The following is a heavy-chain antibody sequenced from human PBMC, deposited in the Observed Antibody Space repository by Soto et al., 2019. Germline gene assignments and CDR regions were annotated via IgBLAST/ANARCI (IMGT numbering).Heavy chain of an antibody. CDR3: ARVGGVAARTFDY. CDR1: GGSINDFY. D-gene: IGHD6-6*01. Sequence: SETLSLTCTVSGGSINDFYWSWIRQPPGKGLEWIEYIYYSGSTDYNPSLKGRVTISVDTSKNQFSLKLRSVTAADTAVYYCARVGGVAARTFDYWGQGTLVTVSS. CDR2: IYYSGST. V-gene: IGHV4-59*01. J-gene: IGHJ4*02.